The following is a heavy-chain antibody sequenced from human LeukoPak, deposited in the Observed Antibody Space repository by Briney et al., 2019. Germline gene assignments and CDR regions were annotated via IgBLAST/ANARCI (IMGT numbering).Heavy chain of an antibody. J-gene: IGHJ4*02. Sequence: GGSLRLSCAASEFSVGSNYMTWVRQAPGKGLEWVSLIYSGGSTYYADSVKGRFTISRDNSKNTLYLQMNSLRAEDTAVYYCARGSGSYYVHWGQGTLVTVSS. D-gene: IGHD1-26*01. CDR3: ARGSGSYYVH. CDR2: IYSGGST. V-gene: IGHV3-66*01. CDR1: EFSVGSNY.